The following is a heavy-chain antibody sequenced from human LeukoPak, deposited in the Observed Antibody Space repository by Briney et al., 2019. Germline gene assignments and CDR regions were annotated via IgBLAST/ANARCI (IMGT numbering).Heavy chain of an antibody. J-gene: IGHJ4*02. D-gene: IGHD1-26*01. Sequence: PGGSLRLSCAASGFTFSSYGMHWVRQAPGQGLEGVAFIRYDGSNKYYADSVKGRFTISRDNSKNTLYLQMNSLRAEDTAVYYCAKDPQKWESYFDYWGQGTLVTVSS. CDR2: IRYDGSNK. CDR3: AKDPQKWESYFDY. CDR1: GFTFSSYG. V-gene: IGHV3-30*02.